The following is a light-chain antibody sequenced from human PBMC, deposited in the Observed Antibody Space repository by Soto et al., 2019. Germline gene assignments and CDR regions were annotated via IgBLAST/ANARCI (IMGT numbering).Light chain of an antibody. J-gene: IGLJ2*01. CDR3: SSYTSSSSVV. CDR2: EVS. Sequence: QSALTQPASVSGSPGQSXTXXXTXXXXXVGGYNYVSWYQQHPGKAPKLMIYEVSNRPSGVSNRFSGSKSGNTASLTISGLQAEDEADYYCSSYTSSSSVVFGGGTKLTVL. CDR1: XXXVGGYNY. V-gene: IGLV2-14*01.